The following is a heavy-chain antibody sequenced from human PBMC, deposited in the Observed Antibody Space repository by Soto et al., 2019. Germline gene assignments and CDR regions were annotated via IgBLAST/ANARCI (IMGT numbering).Heavy chain of an antibody. CDR3: ARGLYDILTGSYGMDV. D-gene: IGHD3-9*01. J-gene: IGHJ6*02. V-gene: IGHV4-31*03. CDR1: GGSISSGGYY. CDR2: IYYSGST. Sequence: SETLSLTCTVSGGSISSGGYYWSWIRQHPGKGLEWIGYIYYSGSTYYNPSLKSRVTISVDTSKNQFSLKLSSVTAADTAVYYCARGLYDILTGSYGMDVWGQGTTVTVSS.